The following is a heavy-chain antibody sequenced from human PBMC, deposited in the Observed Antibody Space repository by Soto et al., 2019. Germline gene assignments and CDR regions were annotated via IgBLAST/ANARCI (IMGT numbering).Heavy chain of an antibody. Sequence: QVQLQESGPGLVKPSQTLSLTCSVSGASTVSHYHWTWIRQPPGKGLEWMGYIFNSGTTFYNPSLTRRLSISMDTSVNHFSLELSSVTAADTAVYYCALALGPTTGLDYWGKGTLVTVSS. J-gene: IGHJ4*02. CDR2: IFNSGTT. V-gene: IGHV4-31*02. CDR1: GASTVSHYH. D-gene: IGHD1-26*01. CDR3: ALALGPTTGLDY.